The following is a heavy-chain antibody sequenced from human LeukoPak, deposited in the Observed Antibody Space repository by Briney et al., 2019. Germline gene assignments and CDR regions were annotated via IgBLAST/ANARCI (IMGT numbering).Heavy chain of an antibody. CDR1: GFTFSNYA. CDR3: ARSPAGANYYLDV. V-gene: IGHV3-23*01. J-gene: IGHJ6*03. D-gene: IGHD1-14*01. Sequence: GGSLRLSCVASGFTFSNYAMSWVRQAPGKGLEYVSPISASGLSTYYTDSVRGRFTNSRDNSKNTLYLQMHSLRAEDTAVYYCARSPAGANYYLDVWGKGTTVTISS. CDR2: ISASGLST.